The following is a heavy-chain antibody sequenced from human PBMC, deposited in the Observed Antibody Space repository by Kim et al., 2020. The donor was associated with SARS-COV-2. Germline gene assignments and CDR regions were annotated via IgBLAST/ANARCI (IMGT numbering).Heavy chain of an antibody. J-gene: IGHJ5*02. V-gene: IGHV4-34*01. CDR2: INHSGST. CDR3: ARGPGVNCSGGSCYSGWFDP. D-gene: IGHD2-15*01. Sequence: SETLSLTCAVYGGSFSGYYWSWIRQPPGKGLEWIGEINHSGSTNYNPSLKSRVTISVDTSKNQFSLKLSSVTAADTAVYYCARGPGVNCSGGSCYSGWFDPWGQGTLVTVSS. CDR1: GGSFSGYY.